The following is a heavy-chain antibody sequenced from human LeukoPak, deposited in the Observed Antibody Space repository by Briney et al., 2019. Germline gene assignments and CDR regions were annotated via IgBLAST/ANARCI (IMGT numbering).Heavy chain of an antibody. Sequence: GGSLRLSCAASGFTFSSYWMSWVRQAPGKGLEWVANIKQDGSEKYYVDSVKGRFTISRDNAKNSLYLQMNSLRAEDTAVYYCAREMGIAAAGLHQVYFDYRGQGTLVTVSS. CDR3: AREMGIAAAGLHQVYFDY. CDR1: GFTFSSYW. CDR2: IKQDGSEK. V-gene: IGHV3-7*01. D-gene: IGHD6-13*01. J-gene: IGHJ4*02.